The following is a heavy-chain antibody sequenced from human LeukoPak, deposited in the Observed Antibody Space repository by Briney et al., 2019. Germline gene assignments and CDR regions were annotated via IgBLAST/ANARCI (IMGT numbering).Heavy chain of an antibody. V-gene: IGHV1-46*01. CDR2: INPSGGST. J-gene: IGHJ2*01. CDR3: ARDLGGGSYGWGKFDL. D-gene: IGHD3-10*01. Sequence: ASVKVSCKASGYSFTSYYMRWVRQAPGQGLEWMGIINPSGGSTSYAQKFQGRVTMTRDTSTSTVYMELSSLRSEDTAVYYCARDLGGGSYGWGKFDLWGRGTLVAVSS. CDR1: GYSFTSYY.